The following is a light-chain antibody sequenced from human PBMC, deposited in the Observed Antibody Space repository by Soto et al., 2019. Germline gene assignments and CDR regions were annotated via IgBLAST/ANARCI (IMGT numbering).Light chain of an antibody. V-gene: IGKV1-5*03. J-gene: IGKJ1*01. CDR1: QSISSR. CDR3: QQYNSYPWT. Sequence: DIQMTQSPSTLSASVGDRVTITCRASQSISSRLAWYQQKPGKAPKLLIYEPSSLESGVPSRFSGSGSGTEFTLTISSLQPDDLATYYCQQYNSYPWTFGEGTKVEIK. CDR2: EPS.